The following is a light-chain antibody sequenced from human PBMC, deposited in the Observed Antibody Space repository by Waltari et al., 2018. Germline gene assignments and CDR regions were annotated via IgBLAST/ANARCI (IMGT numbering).Light chain of an antibody. CDR2: GAS. CDR1: QRVISGS. V-gene: IGKV3-20*01. CDR3: QQYEDLPYT. J-gene: IGKJ5*01. Sequence: EIVLTQSPGTLSLSTGERATFSCWATQRVISGSLAWYQQKPGQAPRLLIHGASSRATGVPARFSGSGSGTDFTLTINRLEAEDFGVYYCQQYEDLPYTFGQGTRLEIK.